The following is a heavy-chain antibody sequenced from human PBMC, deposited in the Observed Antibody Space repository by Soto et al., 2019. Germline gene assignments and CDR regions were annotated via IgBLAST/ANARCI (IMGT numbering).Heavy chain of an antibody. CDR1: GFSLTTSGVG. CDR3: AHSLVRVLRLSYYYHYAMDV. CDR2: IYWDDNK. Sequence: SGPTLVNPTQTLTLTCTFSGFSLTTSGVGVGWIRQPPGKAPEWLALIYWDDNKRYRSSLKDRLTITKDTSKNQVGFTLPNRDPADPVTYFCAHSLVRVLRLSYYYHYAMDVWGQGTAVTVSS. V-gene: IGHV2-5*02. J-gene: IGHJ6*02.